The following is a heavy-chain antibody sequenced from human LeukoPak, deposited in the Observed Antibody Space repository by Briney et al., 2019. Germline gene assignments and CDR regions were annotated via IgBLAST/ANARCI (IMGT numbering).Heavy chain of an antibody. CDR2: MSPKSGNT. Sequence: ASVTVSCKASGYTFTSYDINWVRQATGQGLEWMGWMSPKSGNTGYAQKFQGRVTMTRSTSISIAYMELSSLRSEDTAVYYCARATMVAGYYYFDYWGQGTLVTVSS. CDR1: GYTFTSYD. CDR3: ARATMVAGYYYFDY. D-gene: IGHD1-26*01. J-gene: IGHJ4*02. V-gene: IGHV1-8*01.